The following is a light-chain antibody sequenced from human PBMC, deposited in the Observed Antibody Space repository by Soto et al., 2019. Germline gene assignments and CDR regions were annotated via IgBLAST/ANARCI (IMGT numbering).Light chain of an antibody. CDR3: SSHTLSSALQL. CDR2: GVN. Sequence: QSVLTQPASVSGSPGQSITISCSGTISDFIVYNYVSWYQQHPGKAPKLMLYGVNKRPSGVSNRVSGSKSGDTASLTISGLQAEDEADYYCSSHTLSSALQLFGTGTKVTVL. J-gene: IGLJ1*01. V-gene: IGLV2-14*01. CDR1: ISDFIVYNY.